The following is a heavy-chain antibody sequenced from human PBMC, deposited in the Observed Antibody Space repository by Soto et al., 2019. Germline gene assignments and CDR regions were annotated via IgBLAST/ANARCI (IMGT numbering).Heavy chain of an antibody. CDR3: ARTIPSTDGYGHYFEY. Sequence: QVQLQESGPGLVKPSQTLSLTCTVSGGSISSGDYYWTWIRQHPGKGLEWIGYIYRSGSAYYTPSLESRLTISKDTSKNQFSLNLSSVTAADTAVYYCARTIPSTDGYGHYFEYWGQATLVTVSS. V-gene: IGHV4-31*03. D-gene: IGHD5-18*01. CDR1: GGSISSGDYY. CDR2: IYRSGSA. J-gene: IGHJ4*02.